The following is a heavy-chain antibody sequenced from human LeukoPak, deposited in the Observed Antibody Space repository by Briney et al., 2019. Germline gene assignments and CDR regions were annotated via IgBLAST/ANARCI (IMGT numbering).Heavy chain of an antibody. CDR2: ISAYNRNT. CDR3: ARDTGYCSGGSCYSNY. J-gene: IGHJ4*02. D-gene: IGHD2-15*01. V-gene: IGHV1-18*01. CDR1: GYTFTSYG. Sequence: ASVKVSCKASGYTFTSYGISWVRQAPGQGLEWMGWISAYNRNTNYAQKLQGRVTMTTDTSTSTAYMELRSLRSDDTAVYYCARDTGYCSGGSCYSNYWGQGTLVTVSS.